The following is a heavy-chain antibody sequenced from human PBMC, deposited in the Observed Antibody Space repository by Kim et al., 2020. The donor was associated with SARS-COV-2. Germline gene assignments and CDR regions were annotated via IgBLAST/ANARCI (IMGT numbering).Heavy chain of an antibody. CDR3: TRDREYGGGYLDY. Sequence: ASVKVSCKASGYTFTSFGITWVRQAPGQGLECMGWISTSNGNTNFAPKFRDRVTMTTDTSTSTAHMDLRSLRSDDTAVYYCTRDREYGGGYLDYWGQGTLVTVSS. V-gene: IGHV1-18*01. J-gene: IGHJ4*02. CDR2: ISTSNGNT. D-gene: IGHD3-16*02. CDR1: GYTFTSFG.